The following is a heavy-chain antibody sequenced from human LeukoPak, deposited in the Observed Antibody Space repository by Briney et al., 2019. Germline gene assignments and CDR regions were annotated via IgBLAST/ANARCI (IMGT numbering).Heavy chain of an antibody. J-gene: IGHJ4*02. V-gene: IGHV3-15*01. CDR3: ARETPDSSGWD. D-gene: IGHD6-19*01. CDR1: GFTLSSYA. Sequence: PGGSLRLSCVVSGFTLSSYAMSWVRQAPGKGLEWVGRIKSKTDGGTTDYAAPVKGRFTISRDDSKNTLYLQMNSLRAEDTAVYYCARETPDSSGWDWGQGTLVTVSS. CDR2: IKSKTDGGTT.